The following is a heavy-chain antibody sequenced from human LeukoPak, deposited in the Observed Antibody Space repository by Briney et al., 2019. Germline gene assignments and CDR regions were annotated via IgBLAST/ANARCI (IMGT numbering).Heavy chain of an antibody. V-gene: IGHV3-30*02. CDR1: GFTFSSYG. CDR3: ARRSGSYDFYYYMDV. D-gene: IGHD1-26*01. J-gene: IGHJ6*03. Sequence: PGGSLRLSCTGSGFTFSSYGMHWVRQAPGKGLEWVAFIRFDGTNKYYADSVRGRFTISRDNSKNTLYLQMNSLRADDTAFYYCARRSGSYDFYYYMDVWGKGTTVTVSS. CDR2: IRFDGTNK.